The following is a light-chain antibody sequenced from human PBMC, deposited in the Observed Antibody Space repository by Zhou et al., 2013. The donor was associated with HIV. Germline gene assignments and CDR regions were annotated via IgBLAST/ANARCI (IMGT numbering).Light chain of an antibody. CDR3: QQYGSSPWT. CDR1: QSVSTN. Sequence: EIVMTQSPATLSVSPGEGATLSCRASQSVSTNLAWYQQKPGQAPRLLIYAASARGTGIPARFGGSGSGTEFTLTISSLQSEDFAVYYCQQYGSSPWTFGQGTKVEIK. V-gene: IGKV3-15*01. J-gene: IGKJ1*01. CDR2: AAS.